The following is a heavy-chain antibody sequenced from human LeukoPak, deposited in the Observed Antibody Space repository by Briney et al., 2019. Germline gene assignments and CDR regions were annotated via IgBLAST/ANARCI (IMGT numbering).Heavy chain of an antibody. J-gene: IGHJ4*02. CDR1: GDSISSYY. V-gene: IGHV4-59*01. CDR3: AREIAARPDYFDY. Sequence: RPSETLSLTCTVSGDSISSYYWSWNRQPPGKGREWIGYMYYSGSTNYNPSLKSRVTISVDTSKNQFSLKLSSVTAADTAVYYCAREIAARPDYFDYWGQGTLVTVSS. CDR2: MYYSGST. D-gene: IGHD6-6*01.